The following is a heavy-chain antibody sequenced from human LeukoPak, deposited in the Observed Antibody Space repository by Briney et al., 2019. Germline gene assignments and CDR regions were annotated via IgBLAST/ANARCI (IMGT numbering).Heavy chain of an antibody. V-gene: IGHV1-8*01. Sequence: ASGKVSCKASGYTFASYDTNWVRQATGQGLEWMGWMKPNSGNTGYAQKFQGRVTMTRNTSISTAYMELSSLRSEDTPVYYCASPYPGIAAAGNSYYYGMDVWGQGTTVTVSS. D-gene: IGHD6-13*01. CDR3: ASPYPGIAAAGNSYYYGMDV. J-gene: IGHJ6*02. CDR2: MKPNSGNT. CDR1: GYTFASYD.